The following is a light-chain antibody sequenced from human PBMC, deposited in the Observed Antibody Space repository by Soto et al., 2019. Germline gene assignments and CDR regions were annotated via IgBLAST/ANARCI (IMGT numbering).Light chain of an antibody. V-gene: IGKV3-20*01. CDR1: QSVSSSY. CDR2: GAS. Sequence: EIVLTQSPGTLSLSPGERATLSCRASQSVSSSYLAWYQQKPGQAPRLLIYGASSRATGIPDRFSGSGSGTDFTLPISRLEPEDFAVYYWQQYGSSRGVTFGPGTKVDIK. CDR3: QQYGSSRGVT. J-gene: IGKJ3*01.